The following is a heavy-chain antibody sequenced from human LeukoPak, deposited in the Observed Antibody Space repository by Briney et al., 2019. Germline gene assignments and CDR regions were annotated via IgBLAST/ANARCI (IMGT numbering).Heavy chain of an antibody. J-gene: IGHJ6*02. CDR2: IIPNSGGT. V-gene: IGHV1-2*02. D-gene: IGHD1-26*01. Sequence: ASVKVSCQSSGYTFNVYYMHWVRQAPGQGLEWMGWIIPNSGGTNYAQKFQGRVTLTRDTSIRTAYMELSRLTSDDSAVYYCAREGMDGAMDVWGQGTTVTVSS. CDR1: GYTFNVYY. CDR3: AREGMDGAMDV.